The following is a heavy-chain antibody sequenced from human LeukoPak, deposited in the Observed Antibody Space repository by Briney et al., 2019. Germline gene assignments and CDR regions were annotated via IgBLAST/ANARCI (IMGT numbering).Heavy chain of an antibody. CDR3: ARREATTEYFDF. D-gene: IGHD1-7*01. J-gene: IGHJ4*02. CDR2: IYPGDSDT. CDR1: GYSFTNYW. Sequence: GESLKISCKGSGYSFTNYWIAWVRQMPGKGLEWMGVIYPGDSDTRYNPSFQGQVTISADRSFGTAYLQWGSLKASDSARYYCARREATTEYFDFWGQGTLVTVSS. V-gene: IGHV5-51*01.